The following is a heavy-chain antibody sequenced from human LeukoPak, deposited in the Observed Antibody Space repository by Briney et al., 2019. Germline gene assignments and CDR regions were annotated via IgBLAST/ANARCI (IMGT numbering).Heavy chain of an antibody. Sequence: TGGTLRLSCAASGFTFSSYGMSWVRQVPGKGLEWVSGISNSGVSSFYAGSVKGRFTISRDNSKSTLSLQMNSLRAEDTAIYYCATYRQVLLPFESWGQGTLVTVSS. J-gene: IGHJ4*02. V-gene: IGHV3-23*01. CDR1: GFTFSSYG. CDR3: ATYRQVLLPFES. CDR2: ISNSGVSS. D-gene: IGHD2-8*02.